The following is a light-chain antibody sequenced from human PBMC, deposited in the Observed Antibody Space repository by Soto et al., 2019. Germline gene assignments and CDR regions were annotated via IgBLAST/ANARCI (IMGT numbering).Light chain of an antibody. CDR3: ASWDEGPNRRGL. V-gene: IGLV1-44*01. CDR1: SSNIGTNS. Sequence: QSVLTQPPSASGTPGQRVTISCSGSSSNIGTNSVNWYQQLPGTAPKLLIYKNGQRPTGVPARFSGSTSGASAYLAISGLQAEDEGDYYCASWDEGPNRRGLFGGGTKLTVL. J-gene: IGLJ2*01. CDR2: KNG.